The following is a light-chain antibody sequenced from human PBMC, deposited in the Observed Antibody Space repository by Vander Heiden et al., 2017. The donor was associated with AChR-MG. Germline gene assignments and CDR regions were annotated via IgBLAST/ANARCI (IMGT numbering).Light chain of an antibody. J-gene: IGLJ2*01. CDR2: SNF. CDR1: SSNIGAGYD. Sequence: SVLTQPPSVSGAPGQRVTISCTGGSSNIGAGYDVHWFQQLPGTAPKLLIYSNFNRPSGVPDRFSGSKSGTSASLAITGLQAEDEADYYCQSYDSSLNVVFGGGTKLTVL. V-gene: IGLV1-40*01. CDR3: QSYDSSLNVV.